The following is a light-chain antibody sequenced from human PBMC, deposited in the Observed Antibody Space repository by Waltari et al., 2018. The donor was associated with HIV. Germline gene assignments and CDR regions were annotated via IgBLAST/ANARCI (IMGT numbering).Light chain of an antibody. J-gene: IGKJ3*01. CDR3: QQVNTAFT. CDR1: QGISTY. CDR2: AAS. Sequence: IQLTQFPSFLSASVGARVTMTCRAGQGISTYLAWYQQKPGKAPQLLIYAASTLQSGVPSRFSGSGSGTEFTLTISSRQPEDFATYYCQQVNTAFTFGPGTKVEIK. V-gene: IGKV1-9*01.